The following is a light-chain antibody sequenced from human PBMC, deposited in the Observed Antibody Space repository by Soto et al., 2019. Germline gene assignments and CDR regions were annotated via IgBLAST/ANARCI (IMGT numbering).Light chain of an antibody. V-gene: IGKV1-39*01. CDR2: AAS. CDR3: QQSYSTLYT. Sequence: DIQMTQSPSSLSASVGDRVTITCRASQSISSYLNWYQQKPGKDPKLLIYAASSLQSGVPSRFSGSGSGTDFTLTISSLQPEDFAPYYCQQSYSTLYTFGQGTKLEIK. J-gene: IGKJ2*01. CDR1: QSISSY.